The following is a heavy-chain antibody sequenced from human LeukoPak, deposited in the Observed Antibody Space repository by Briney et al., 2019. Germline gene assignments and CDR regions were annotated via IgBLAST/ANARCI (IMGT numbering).Heavy chain of an antibody. Sequence: PSETLSLTCTVSGGSISSGGYYWSWIRQHPGKGLEWIGYIYYSGSTYYNPALKSRVTISVDTSKNQFSLKLSSVTAADTAVYYCARVRKQQLVTWFDPWGQGTLVTVSS. J-gene: IGHJ5*02. CDR2: IYYSGST. CDR3: ARVRKQQLVTWFDP. V-gene: IGHV4-31*03. D-gene: IGHD6-13*01. CDR1: GGSISSGGYY.